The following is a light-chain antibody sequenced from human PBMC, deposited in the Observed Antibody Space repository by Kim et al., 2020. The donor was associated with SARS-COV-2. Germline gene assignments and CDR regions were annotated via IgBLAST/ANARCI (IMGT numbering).Light chain of an antibody. J-gene: IGKJ1*01. CDR1: QSVSSSY. CDR3: QQYGSSRT. CDR2: GAS. Sequence: EIVLTQSPGTLSLSPGERATLSCRASQSVSSSYLAWYQQKPGQAPRLLIYGASSRATGIPDRFSGSGSGTDFTLTISRLEPEDFAVYYCQQYGSSRTFVQRAKVEIK. V-gene: IGKV3-20*01.